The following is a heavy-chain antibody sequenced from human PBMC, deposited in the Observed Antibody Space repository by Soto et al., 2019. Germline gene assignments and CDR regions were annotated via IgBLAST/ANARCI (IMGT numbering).Heavy chain of an antibody. CDR2: INHSGST. V-gene: IGHV4-34*01. J-gene: IGHJ4*02. Sequence: QVQLQQWGAGLLKPSETLSLTCAVYGGSISGYYWSWIRQPPGKGLEWIGEINHSGSTNYNPSLKSRVTISVDTSKNQFSLKLSSVTAADTAVYYCARWDYDFWSGYYVGDYWGQGTLVTVSS. D-gene: IGHD3-3*01. CDR1: GGSISGYY. CDR3: ARWDYDFWSGYYVGDY.